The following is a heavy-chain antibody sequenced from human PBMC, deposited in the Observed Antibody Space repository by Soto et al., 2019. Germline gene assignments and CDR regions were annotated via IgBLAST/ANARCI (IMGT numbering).Heavy chain of an antibody. Sequence: PSEPLSLTYAVYGGSFSGFYWSWLRQPPGKGLEWIGEINHSGSTNYNPSLKSRVTISVDTSKNQFSLKLSSVTAADTAVYYCARGRPVLLWFGEPRIDYWGQG. CDR2: INHSGST. CDR3: ARGRPVLLWFGEPRIDY. V-gene: IGHV4-34*01. D-gene: IGHD3-10*01. J-gene: IGHJ4*02. CDR1: GGSFSGFY.